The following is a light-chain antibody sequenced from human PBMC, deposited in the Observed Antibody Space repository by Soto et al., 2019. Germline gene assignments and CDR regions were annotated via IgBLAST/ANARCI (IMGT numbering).Light chain of an antibody. CDR2: STS. V-gene: IGKV3-20*01. CDR3: QQYGNSPGT. Sequence: EIVLTQSPGTLSLSPGQRATLSCRASQSVSSNYLAWYRLKPGQSPSLLIYSTSIRAAGIPDRFSGSGSGTEFTLTISRLEPEDFSVYSCQQYGNSPGTFGQGTKVEIK. J-gene: IGKJ1*01. CDR1: QSVSSNY.